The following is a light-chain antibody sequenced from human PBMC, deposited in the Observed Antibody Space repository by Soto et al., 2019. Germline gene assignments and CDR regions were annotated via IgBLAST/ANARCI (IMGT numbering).Light chain of an antibody. CDR2: DVS. Sequence: QSVLTQPASVSGSPGQSITVSCTGTSNDVGAYNYVSWYRQHPGTAPKLMIYDVSNRPSGVSNRFSGSKSGNTASLTISGLQAEDEADYYCTSYTSSRTYVFGTGTKLTVL. V-gene: IGLV2-14*03. CDR1: SNDVGAYNY. CDR3: TSYTSSRTYV. J-gene: IGLJ1*01.